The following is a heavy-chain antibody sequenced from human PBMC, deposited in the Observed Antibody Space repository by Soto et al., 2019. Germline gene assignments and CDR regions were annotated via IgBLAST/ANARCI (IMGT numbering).Heavy chain of an antibody. J-gene: IGHJ6*02. V-gene: IGHV5-51*01. CDR2: IYPGDSDT. CDR3: SRPTTSHPRIAADHYGMDD. CDR1: GYSFTSYW. D-gene: IGHD6-25*01. Sequence: PGESLKISRKGSGYSFTSYWIGWVRQMPGKGLEWMGLIYPGDSDTRYSPSCQGQVTISADKSISTAYPQCSSLTTSDTALYFFSRPTTSHPRIAADHYGMDDWGQGTTVTVSS.